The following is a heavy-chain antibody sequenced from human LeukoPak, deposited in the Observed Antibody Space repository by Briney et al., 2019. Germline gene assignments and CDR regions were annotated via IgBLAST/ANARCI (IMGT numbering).Heavy chain of an antibody. CDR3: ARNYDILTGYLNVDF. CDR2: ISYDGSNK. CDR1: GFTFDAFG. Sequence: GGSLRLSCAASGFTFDAFGMTWVRQAPGKGLEWVAVISYDGSNKYYADSVKGRFTISRDNSKNTLYLQMNSLRAEDTAVYYCARNYDILTGYLNVDFWGQGTLVTVSS. J-gene: IGHJ4*02. V-gene: IGHV3-30*03. D-gene: IGHD3-9*01.